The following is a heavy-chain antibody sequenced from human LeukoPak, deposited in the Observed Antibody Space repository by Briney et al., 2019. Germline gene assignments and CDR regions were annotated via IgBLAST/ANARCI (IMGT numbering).Heavy chain of an antibody. CDR3: AREDQPRGTFDY. Sequence: GRSLRLSCAASGFTFSSYGMHWVRQAPGKGLEWVAVISYDGSNKYYADSVKGRFTISRDNSKNTLYLQMNSLRAEDTALYYCAREDQPRGTFDYWGQGILVTVSS. V-gene: IGHV3-30*03. CDR1: GFTFSSYG. D-gene: IGHD2-15*01. CDR2: ISYDGSNK. J-gene: IGHJ4*02.